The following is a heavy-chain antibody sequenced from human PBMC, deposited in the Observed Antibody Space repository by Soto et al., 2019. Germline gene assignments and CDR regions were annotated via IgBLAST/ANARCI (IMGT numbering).Heavy chain of an antibody. J-gene: IGHJ6*02. CDR3: SRARYECWSGHYDANLFSYGVDV. CDR2: IIRIFGTA. D-gene: IGHD3-3*01. CDR1: GDTFSNYA. Sequence: QVQLVQSGAEVKKPGSSVKVSCRAFGDTFSNYAFSWVRQAPGQGLEWMGGIIRIFGTANYAQKFQGRVTIPADESTSAAYMVTSRRRPEDTAVYYCSRARYECWSGHYDANLFSYGVDVWGQGTTVTVSS. V-gene: IGHV1-69*12.